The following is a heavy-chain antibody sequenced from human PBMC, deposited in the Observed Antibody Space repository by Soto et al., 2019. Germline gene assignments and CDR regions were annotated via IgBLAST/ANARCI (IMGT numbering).Heavy chain of an antibody. V-gene: IGHV6-1*01. Sequence: QSPTLSLTCAISGDSVSSNSAAWNWIRQSPSRGLEWLGRTYYRSKWYNDYAVSVKSRITINPDTSKNQFSLQLNSVTPEDTAVYYCARVDAMGQLVPIGVFDYWGQGTLVTVSS. CDR3: ARVDAMGQLVPIGVFDY. CDR1: GDSVSSNSAA. D-gene: IGHD6-13*01. J-gene: IGHJ4*02. CDR2: TYYRSKWYN.